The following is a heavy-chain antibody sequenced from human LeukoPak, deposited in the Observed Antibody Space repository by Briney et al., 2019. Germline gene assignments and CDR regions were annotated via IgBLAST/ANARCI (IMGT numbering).Heavy chain of an antibody. Sequence: SETLSLTCTVSGGSINNYYWSWIRHPPGKGLELIGYIYYSGSTNYNPSLKSRVTMSVDTSKNQFSLKVNSVTAADTAVYYCARRTGYYDGFDYWGQGTLVTVSS. J-gene: IGHJ4*02. CDR1: GGSINNYY. CDR3: ARRTGYYDGFDY. V-gene: IGHV4-59*01. CDR2: IYYSGST. D-gene: IGHD3/OR15-3a*01.